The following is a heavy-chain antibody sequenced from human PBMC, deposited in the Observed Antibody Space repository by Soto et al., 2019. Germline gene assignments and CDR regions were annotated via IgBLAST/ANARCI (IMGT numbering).Heavy chain of an antibody. Sequence: PSETLSLTCTVSGGSISSYYWSWIRQPPGKGLEWIGYIYYSGSTNYNPSLKSRVTISVDTSKNQFSLKLSSVTAADTAVYYCASQYYYGSGSLTKKTKEYYYMDVWGKGTTVTVSS. CDR2: IYYSGST. CDR3: ASQYYYGSGSLTKKTKEYYYMDV. V-gene: IGHV4-59*08. CDR1: GGSISSYY. D-gene: IGHD3-10*01. J-gene: IGHJ6*03.